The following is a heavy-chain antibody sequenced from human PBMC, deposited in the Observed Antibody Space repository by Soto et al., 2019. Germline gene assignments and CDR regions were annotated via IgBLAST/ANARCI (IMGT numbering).Heavy chain of an antibody. D-gene: IGHD2-15*01. Sequence: QVQLVQSGAEVKKPGTSVKVSCKASGYTFTGYFIHWLRHAPGQGREWMGRINPNSGATNYARKFQDRVTITRDTSINTAYMELSSLRSDDTAIYDCVNLPPTPDWFDPWGKGTLVTVSS. CDR3: VNLPPTPDWFDP. CDR2: INPNSGAT. CDR1: GYTFTGYF. J-gene: IGHJ5*02. V-gene: IGHV1-2*06.